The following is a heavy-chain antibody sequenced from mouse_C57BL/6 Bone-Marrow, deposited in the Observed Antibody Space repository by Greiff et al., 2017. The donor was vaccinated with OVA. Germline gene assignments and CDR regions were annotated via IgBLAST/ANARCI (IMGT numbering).Heavy chain of an antibody. V-gene: IGHV1-54*01. J-gene: IGHJ2*02. CDR3: ARERGSTRYYFDY. D-gene: IGHD1-1*01. Sequence: QVQLKQSGAELVRPGTSVKVSCKASGYAFTNYLIEWVKQRPGQGLEWIGVINPGSGGTNYNEKFKGKATLTADKSSSTAYMQLSSLTSEDSAVYFCARERGSTRYYFDYWGQGTSLTVSS. CDR1: GYAFTNYL. CDR2: INPGSGGT.